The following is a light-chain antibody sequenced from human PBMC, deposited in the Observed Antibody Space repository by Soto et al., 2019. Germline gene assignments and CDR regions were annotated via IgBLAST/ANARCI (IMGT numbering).Light chain of an antibody. CDR2: DAS. CDR3: QQSSNWLT. J-gene: IGKJ4*01. V-gene: IGKV3-11*01. CDR1: QSVRSC. Sequence: ENVLTQSPATLSLSPGERATLSCRASQSVRSCLAWYQQKPGQPPRLLIYDASNRATGIPARFSGSGSGTDFNLTISSLEAEDFAVYYCQQSSNWLTFGGGTKVEIK.